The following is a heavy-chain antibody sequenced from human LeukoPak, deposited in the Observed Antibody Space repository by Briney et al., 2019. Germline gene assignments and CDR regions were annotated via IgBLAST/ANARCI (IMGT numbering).Heavy chain of an antibody. CDR1: GFTFEDYG. D-gene: IGHD2-2*01. J-gene: IGHJ4*02. CDR3: AKDEGPAAPADY. CDR2: INWNGDRI. Sequence: GGSLRLSCAASGFTFEDYGMSWVRQAPGKGLEWVSGINWNGDRIRYADSVKGRFTISRDNAKNSVYLQMNSLRAEDTALYYCAKDEGPAAPADYWGREPWSPSPQ. V-gene: IGHV3-20*04.